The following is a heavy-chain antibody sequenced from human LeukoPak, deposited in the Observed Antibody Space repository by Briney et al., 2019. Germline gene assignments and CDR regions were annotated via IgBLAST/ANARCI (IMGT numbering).Heavy chain of an antibody. J-gene: IGHJ4*02. CDR3: AKELSGFWYFDY. D-gene: IGHD2/OR15-2a*01. CDR2: ISYDGSNK. CDR1: GFTLSSYG. Sequence: GRSLRLSCAASGFTLSSYGMHWVCQAPGKGLEWVAVISYDGSNKYYADSVKGRFTISRDNSKNTLYLQMNSLRAEDTAVYYCAKELSGFWYFDYWGQGTLVTVSS. V-gene: IGHV3-30*18.